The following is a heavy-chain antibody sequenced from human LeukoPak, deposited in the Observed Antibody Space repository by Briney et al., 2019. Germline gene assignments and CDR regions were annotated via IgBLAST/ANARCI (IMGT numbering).Heavy chain of an antibody. J-gene: IGHJ4*02. CDR1: GYTFTSYY. CDR2: INPSGGST. CDR3: ARAFSYDFWSGYSHFDY. V-gene: IGHV1-46*01. Sequence: ASVKVSCKASGYTFTSYYMHWVRQAPGQGLEWMGIINPSGGSTSYAQKFQGRVTMTRDTSTGTVYMELSSLRSDETAVYYCARAFSYDFWSGYSHFDYWGQGTLVTVSS. D-gene: IGHD3-3*01.